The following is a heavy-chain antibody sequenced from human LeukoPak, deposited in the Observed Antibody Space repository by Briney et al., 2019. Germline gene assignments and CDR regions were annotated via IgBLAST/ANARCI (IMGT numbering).Heavy chain of an antibody. V-gene: IGHV4-39*01. CDR1: GGSISSRSYY. J-gene: IGHJ4*02. CDR2: IYYSGST. Sequence: PSETVSLTCTVSGGSISSRSYYWGWIRQPPGKVLEGIVSIYYSGSTYYNPSLKSRVTISVDTSKNQFSLKLSSVTAADTAVYYCARQEWELLREEPYFDYWGQGTLVTVSS. D-gene: IGHD1-26*01. CDR3: ARQEWELLREEPYFDY.